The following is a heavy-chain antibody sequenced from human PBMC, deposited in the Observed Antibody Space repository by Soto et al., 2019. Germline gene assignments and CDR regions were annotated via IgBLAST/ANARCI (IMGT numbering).Heavy chain of an antibody. Sequence: QVHLVQSGAEEKNPGASGKVSCKASGYSFSTHAMHWVRQAPGQGLEWVGWINSVNDHTIYSEKFQGRVTITNDTSATTAYMELSSLTSEDTAIYYCARNILGGTTDYWGQGTLVTVSS. CDR2: INSVNDHT. V-gene: IGHV1-3*05. CDR1: GYSFSTHA. D-gene: IGHD1-7*01. J-gene: IGHJ4*02. CDR3: ARNILGGTTDY.